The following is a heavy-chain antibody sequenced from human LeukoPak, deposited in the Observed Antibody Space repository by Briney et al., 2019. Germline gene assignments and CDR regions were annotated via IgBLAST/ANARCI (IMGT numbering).Heavy chain of an antibody. CDR2: ISYDGSNK. J-gene: IGHJ3*02. CDR3: ARVWELLGAFDI. D-gene: IGHD1-26*01. V-gene: IGHV3-30-3*01. Sequence: GGSLRLSCAASGFTFSSYAMHWVRQAPGKGLEWVAVISYDGSNKYYADSVKGRFTISRDKSKNTLYLQMNSLRAEDTAVYYCARVWELLGAFDIWGQGTMVTVSS. CDR1: GFTFSSYA.